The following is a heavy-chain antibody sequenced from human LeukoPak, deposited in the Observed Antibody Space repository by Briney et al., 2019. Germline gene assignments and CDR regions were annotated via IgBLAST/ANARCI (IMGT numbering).Heavy chain of an antibody. V-gene: IGHV3-48*04. CDR3: ARSGSYYAFDI. Sequence: GGSLRLSCAASGFTFSSYSMNWVRQAPGKGLEWVSYISSSSSTIYYADSVKGRFTISRDNAKNSLYLQMNSLRAEDTAVYYCARSGSYYAFDIWGQGTMVTVSS. D-gene: IGHD1-26*01. CDR2: ISSSSSTI. J-gene: IGHJ3*02. CDR1: GFTFSSYS.